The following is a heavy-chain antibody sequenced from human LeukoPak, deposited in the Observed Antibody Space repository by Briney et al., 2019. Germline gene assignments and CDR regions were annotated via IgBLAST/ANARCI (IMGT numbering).Heavy chain of an antibody. CDR2: INSDGSST. V-gene: IGHV3-74*01. Sequence: GGSLRLSCAASGFTFSSYWMHWVRQAPGKGLVWVSRINSDGSSTSYADSLKGRFTSSRDKAKDTLYVQMNSLRGEDTAVYYCARGSGYGVFDYWGQGTLVTVSS. CDR1: GFTFSSYW. J-gene: IGHJ4*02. D-gene: IGHD6-25*01. CDR3: ARGSGYGVFDY.